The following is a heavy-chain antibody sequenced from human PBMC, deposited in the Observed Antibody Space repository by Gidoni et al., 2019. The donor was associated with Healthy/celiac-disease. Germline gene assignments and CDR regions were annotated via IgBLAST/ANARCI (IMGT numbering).Heavy chain of an antibody. Sequence: EVQLVESGGGLVKPGGALRRSCAASGFTSSSDSMNWVRQAPGKGLECVSSISSRSRYIYFADSVKGRFTISRDNAKNSLYLQMNSLRAEDTAVYYCARDSIAYDFWSGYTKLFSWNPPFDYWGQGTLVTVSS. J-gene: IGHJ4*02. CDR2: ISSRSRYI. CDR1: GFTSSSDS. V-gene: IGHV3-21*01. CDR3: ARDSIAYDFWSGYTKLFSWNPPFDY. D-gene: IGHD3-3*01.